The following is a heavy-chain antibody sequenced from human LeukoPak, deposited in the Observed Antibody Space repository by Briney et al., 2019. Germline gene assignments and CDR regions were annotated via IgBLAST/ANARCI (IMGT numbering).Heavy chain of an antibody. CDR3: ARDQVLLSFGESPTYYYYGMDV. D-gene: IGHD3-10*01. CDR1: GGSISSYY. Sequence: PSETLSLTCTVSGGSISSYYWSWIRQPPGKGLEWIGYIYYSGSTNYNPSLKSRVTISVDTSKNQFSLKLSSVTAADTAVYYCARDQVLLSFGESPTYYYYGMDVWGQGTTVTVSS. V-gene: IGHV4-59*01. CDR2: IYYSGST. J-gene: IGHJ6*02.